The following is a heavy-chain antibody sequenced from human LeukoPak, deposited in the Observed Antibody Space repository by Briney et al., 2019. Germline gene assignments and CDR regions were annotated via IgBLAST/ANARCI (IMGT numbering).Heavy chain of an antibody. CDR1: GYTFTSYG. J-gene: IGHJ4*02. CDR2: ISAYNGNT. D-gene: IGHD6-13*01. CDR3: ARDRERAYSRSWYGLWPVKKYYFDY. V-gene: IGHV1-18*01. Sequence: ASVKVSCKASGYTFTSYGISWVPQAPGQGLEWMGWISAYNGNTNYAQKLQGRVTMTTDTSTSTAYREARGERSDDTAVYSCARDRERAYSRSWYGLWPVKKYYFDYWGQGTLVTVSS.